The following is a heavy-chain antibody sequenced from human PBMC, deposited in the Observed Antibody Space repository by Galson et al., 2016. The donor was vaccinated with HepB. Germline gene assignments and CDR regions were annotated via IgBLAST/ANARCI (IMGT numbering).Heavy chain of an antibody. CDR1: GFTFNNYD. CDR2: ITRSGGTT. CDR3: ARDVRGSEDY. D-gene: IGHD1-26*01. V-gene: IGHV3-48*02. Sequence: SLRLSCAASGFTFNNYDMHWFRQAPGEGLEWVSYITRSGGTTLYADSVKSRFTISRDNAKNSLYLQMNSLIDEDTAVYSCARDVRGSEDYWGQGTLVTVSS. J-gene: IGHJ4*02.